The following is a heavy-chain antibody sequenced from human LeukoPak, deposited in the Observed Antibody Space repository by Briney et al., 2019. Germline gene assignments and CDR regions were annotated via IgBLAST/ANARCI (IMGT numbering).Heavy chain of an antibody. CDR3: AKARGDILTGSSYFDY. CDR1: GFTFDDYA. V-gene: IGHV3-9*01. Sequence: GGSLRLSCAASGFTFDDYAMHWVRQAPGKGLEWVSGNSWNSGSIGYADSVKGRFTISRDNAKNSLYLQMNSLRAEDTALYYCAKARGDILTGSSYFDYWGQGTLVTVSS. CDR2: NSWNSGSI. J-gene: IGHJ4*02. D-gene: IGHD3-9*01.